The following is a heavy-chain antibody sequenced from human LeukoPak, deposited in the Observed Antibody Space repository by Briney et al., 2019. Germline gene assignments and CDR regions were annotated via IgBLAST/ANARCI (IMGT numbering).Heavy chain of an antibody. CDR1: GYTFTSYG. CDR2: ISAYNGNT. Sequence: ASVKVSCKASGYTFTSYGISWVRRAPGQGLEWMGWISAYNGNTNYAQKLQRRVTMTTHTSTSTAYMELRSLRSDDTAVYYCARGEARSWDFDYWGQGTLVTVSS. J-gene: IGHJ4*02. CDR3: ARGEARSWDFDY. D-gene: IGHD6-13*01. V-gene: IGHV1-18*01.